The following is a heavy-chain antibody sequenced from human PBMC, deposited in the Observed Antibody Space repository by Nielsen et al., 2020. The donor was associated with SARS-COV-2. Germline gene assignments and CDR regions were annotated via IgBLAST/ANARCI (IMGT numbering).Heavy chain of an antibody. CDR3: ARVYFTSTLLTKRKYYDYFMDV. Sequence: SETLSLTCGVSGGSFSDYEWSWIRRAPGKGLEWIGHITYRGNTKSNPSLKSRVAMSVDTSNNQFSLILNSMTAADTAVYYCARVYFTSTLLTKRKYYDYFMDVWGEGTTVTVSS. CDR2: ITYRGNT. J-gene: IGHJ6*03. D-gene: IGHD2/OR15-2a*01. V-gene: IGHV4-34*01. CDR1: GGSFSDYE.